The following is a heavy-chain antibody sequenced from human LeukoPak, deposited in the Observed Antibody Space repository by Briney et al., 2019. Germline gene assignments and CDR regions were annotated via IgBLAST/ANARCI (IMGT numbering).Heavy chain of an antibody. Sequence: GGSLRLSCAASGFTFTSYAMSWVRQAPGKGLEWVSAISGGGGSTYYADSVKGRFTISRDNSKNTLYLQMNSLRAEDTAVYYCATPDFWSGYYLFDYWGQGTLVTVSS. J-gene: IGHJ4*02. D-gene: IGHD3-3*01. CDR3: ATPDFWSGYYLFDY. CDR1: GFTFTSYA. CDR2: ISGGGGST. V-gene: IGHV3-23*01.